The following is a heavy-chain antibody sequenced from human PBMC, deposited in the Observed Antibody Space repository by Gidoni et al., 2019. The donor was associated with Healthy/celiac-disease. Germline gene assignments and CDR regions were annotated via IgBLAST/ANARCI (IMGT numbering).Heavy chain of an antibody. CDR3: ARDHESAFYYDFWSGYERYNWFDP. CDR2: IKQDGSEK. CDR1: GFTFSRYW. J-gene: IGHJ5*02. Sequence: VQLVESGGGLVQPGGSLRLSCAASGFTFSRYWRRWVRRATGKGLEWVANIKQDGSEKYYVDSVKGRFTISRDNAKNSLYLQMNSLRAEDTAVYYCARDHESAFYYDFWSGYERYNWFDPWGQGTLVTVSS. V-gene: IGHV3-7*01. D-gene: IGHD3-3*01.